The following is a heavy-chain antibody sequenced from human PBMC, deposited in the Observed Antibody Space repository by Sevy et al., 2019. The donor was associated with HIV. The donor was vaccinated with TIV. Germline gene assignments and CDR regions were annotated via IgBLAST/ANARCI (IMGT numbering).Heavy chain of an antibody. D-gene: IGHD3-22*01. Sequence: ASVKVSCKVSGYTLTDLSIHWVRQAPGKGLEWMERFDPEDGETIYAQKFQGRFTMTEDTSRDTAYMELNSLRSEDTAVYYCATTREYYSDNSGYFDYWGQGTLVTVSS. J-gene: IGHJ4*02. CDR1: GYTLTDLS. V-gene: IGHV1-24*01. CDR2: FDPEDGET. CDR3: ATTREYYSDNSGYFDY.